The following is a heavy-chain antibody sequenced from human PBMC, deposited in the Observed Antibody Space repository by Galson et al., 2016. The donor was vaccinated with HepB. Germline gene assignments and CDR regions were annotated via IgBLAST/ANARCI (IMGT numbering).Heavy chain of an antibody. V-gene: IGHV3-23*01. CDR1: GLTFSRYA. CDR2: INNGGAT. CDR3: GSVFEY. Sequence: SLRLSCAASGLTFSRYAMTWVRQAPGKGLEWVSTINNGGATYYGDSVKGRFIISRDNAKNTVYLHMNSLRAEDTAIYYCGSVFEYWGQGTLVSVSS. J-gene: IGHJ4*02.